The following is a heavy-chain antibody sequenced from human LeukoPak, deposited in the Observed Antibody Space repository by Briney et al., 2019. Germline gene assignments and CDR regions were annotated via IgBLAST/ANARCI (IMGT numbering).Heavy chain of an antibody. CDR1: GFTFDDYA. V-gene: IGHV3-9*01. Sequence: PGRSLRLSCAASGFTFDDYAMHWVRQAPGKGLEWVSGISWNSGSIGYADSVKGRFTISRDNAKNSLYLQMNSLRAEDTALYYCAKGSGIRLLYRVRTSYYFDYWGQGTLVTVSS. CDR2: ISWNSGSI. J-gene: IGHJ4*02. CDR3: AKGSGIRLLYRVRTSYYFDY. D-gene: IGHD3-3*01.